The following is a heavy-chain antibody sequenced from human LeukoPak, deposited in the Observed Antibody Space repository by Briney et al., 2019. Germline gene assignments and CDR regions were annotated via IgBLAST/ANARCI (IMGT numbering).Heavy chain of an antibody. Sequence: PSETLSLTCTVSGDSTSSYYWSWIRQPPGKGLEWIGYINYSGNTNYNPPLKSRLTISVDTSKNQFSLKLRSVTAADTAVYCCARDSGDQKFDYWGQGTLVTVSS. J-gene: IGHJ4*02. CDR1: GDSTSSYY. CDR3: ARDSGDQKFDY. D-gene: IGHD4-17*01. CDR2: INYSGNT. V-gene: IGHV4-59*01.